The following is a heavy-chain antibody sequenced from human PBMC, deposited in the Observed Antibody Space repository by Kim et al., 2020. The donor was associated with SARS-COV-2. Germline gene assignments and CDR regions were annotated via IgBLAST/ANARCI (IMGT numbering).Heavy chain of an antibody. D-gene: IGHD2-21*01. Sequence: AQKFQDRITMTRDTSINTAYLDLSSLRSNDTAVYYCTTGLFVFPDNGDFNVWGQGTLVTVSS. V-gene: IGHV1-8*01. CDR3: TTGLFVFPDNGDFNV. J-gene: IGHJ4*02.